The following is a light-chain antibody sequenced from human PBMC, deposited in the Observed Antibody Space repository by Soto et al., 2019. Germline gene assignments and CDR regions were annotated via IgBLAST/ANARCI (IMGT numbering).Light chain of an antibody. CDR1: SSDVGGYNY. Sequence: QSALTQPRSVSGSPGQSVTISCTGTSSDVGGYNYVSWYQQHPGKTPKLMIYHVSKRPSGVPDRFSGSKSDNTASLTISGLQAEDEAYYYCCSYAGSYSVVFGGGTKLTVL. CDR2: HVS. J-gene: IGLJ2*01. V-gene: IGLV2-11*01. CDR3: CSYAGSYSVV.